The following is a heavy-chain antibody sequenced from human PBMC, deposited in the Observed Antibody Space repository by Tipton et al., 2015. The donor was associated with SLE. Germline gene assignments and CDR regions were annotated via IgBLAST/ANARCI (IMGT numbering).Heavy chain of an antibody. Sequence: QSGAKVKKPGSSVKVSCKASGGTFSSYAISWVRQAPGQGLEWMGGIIPIFGTANYAQKVQGRVTITADKSTSTAYMELSSLRFEDTAVYYCAGRLWFGDKYYYYYMDVWGKGTTVTVSS. CDR2: IIPIFGTA. CDR3: AGRLWFGDKYYYYYMDV. D-gene: IGHD3-10*01. CDR1: GGTFSSYA. J-gene: IGHJ6*03. V-gene: IGHV1-69*06.